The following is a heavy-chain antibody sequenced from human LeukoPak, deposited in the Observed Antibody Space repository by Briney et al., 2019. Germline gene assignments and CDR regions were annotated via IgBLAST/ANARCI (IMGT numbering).Heavy chain of an antibody. CDR3: ARDRAYIVVLPGGLGPLDI. CDR2: IYYSGST. J-gene: IGHJ3*02. Sequence: SETLSLTCTVSGGSISSSSYYWGWIRQPPRKGLEWIGSIYYSGSTNYNPSLKSRVTMSVDTSKNQFSLKLSSVTAADTAVYYCARDRAYIVVLPGGLGPLDIWGQGTMVTVSS. D-gene: IGHD2-2*01. V-gene: IGHV4-39*07. CDR1: GGSISSSSYY.